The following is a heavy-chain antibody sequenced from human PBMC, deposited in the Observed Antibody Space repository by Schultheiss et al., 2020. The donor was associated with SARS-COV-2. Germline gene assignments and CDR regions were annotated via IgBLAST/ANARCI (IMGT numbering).Heavy chain of an antibody. CDR2: ISSSSSYT. CDR1: GFTFSDYY. V-gene: IGHV3-11*06. CDR3: AKGGIAARRFDP. J-gene: IGHJ5*02. Sequence: GGSLRLSCAASGFTFSDYYMSWIRQAPGKGLEWVSYISSSSSYTNYADSVKGRFTISRDNAKNSLYLQMNSLRAEDTAVYYCAKGGIAARRFDPWGQGTLVTVSS. D-gene: IGHD6-6*01.